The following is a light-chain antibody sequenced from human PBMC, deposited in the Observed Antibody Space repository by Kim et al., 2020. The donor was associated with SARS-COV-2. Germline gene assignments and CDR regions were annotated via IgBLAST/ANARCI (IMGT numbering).Light chain of an antibody. J-gene: IGLJ3*02. CDR3: QAWDSGTVVV. V-gene: IGLV3-1*01. Sequence: SYELTQPPSVSVSPGQTVSITCSGDELGDKYVFWFQQKAGQSPVLVIYQDIKRPSGIPERFSASNSGNTATLTISGTQAMDEADYYCQAWDSGTVVVFGGGTQLTVL. CDR1: ELGDKY. CDR2: QDI.